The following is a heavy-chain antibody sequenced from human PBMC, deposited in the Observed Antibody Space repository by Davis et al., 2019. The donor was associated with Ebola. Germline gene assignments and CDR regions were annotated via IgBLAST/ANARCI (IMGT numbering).Heavy chain of an antibody. V-gene: IGHV3-74*01. D-gene: IGHD3-3*01. CDR2: INSDGSST. CDR1: GFTFSSYW. Sequence: GESLKISCAASGFTFSSYWMHWVRQAPGKGLVWVSRINSDGSSTSYADSVKGRFTISRDNAKNSLYLQMNSLRAEDTAVYYCARFPLDTIFGVVINYYYYYGMDVWGQGTTVTVSS. J-gene: IGHJ6*02. CDR3: ARFPLDTIFGVVINYYYYYGMDV.